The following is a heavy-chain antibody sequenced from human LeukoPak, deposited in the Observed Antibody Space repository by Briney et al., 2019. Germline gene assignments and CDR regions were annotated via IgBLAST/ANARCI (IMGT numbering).Heavy chain of an antibody. D-gene: IGHD2-15*01. CDR1: KFNFNSYG. Sequence: PGGSLRLSCTTSKFNFNSYGMTWVRQAPGKGLEWVSSIIGSGGSTQYAASVQGRFTISRDNSKNTLYLQMNSLRAEDTAVYYCANDRARYCSGGSCKDVYNWFDPWGQGTLVTVSS. CDR3: ANDRARYCSGGSCKDVYNWFDP. J-gene: IGHJ5*02. CDR2: IIGSGGST. V-gene: IGHV3-23*01.